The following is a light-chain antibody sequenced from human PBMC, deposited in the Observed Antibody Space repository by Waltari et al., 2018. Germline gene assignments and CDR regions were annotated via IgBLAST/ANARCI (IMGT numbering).Light chain of an antibody. V-gene: IGKV1-5*03. CDR2: KAS. CDR3: ERYSHYRPT. J-gene: IGKJ4*01. CDR1: QSIDIW. Sequence: DIQMTQSPSTLSASVGARVPITCRARQSIDIWLAWYQQKPGKAPKLLSSKASNLEREAPARCSGSGSVTEFTLTISSLQPDESVTFYCERYSHYRPTVGGGTRVEIK.